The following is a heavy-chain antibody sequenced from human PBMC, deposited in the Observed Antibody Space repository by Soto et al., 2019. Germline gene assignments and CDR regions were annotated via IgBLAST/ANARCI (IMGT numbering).Heavy chain of an antibody. CDR1: GGTISSGGYY. V-gene: IGHV4-31*03. CDR2: IYYSGST. D-gene: IGHD4-17*01. CDR3: ARDSGVYGDYS. J-gene: IGHJ4*02. Sequence: PSETLSLTCTVSGGTISSGGYYWSWLRQHPGKGLEWIGYIYYSGSTYYNPSLKSRVTISVDTSKNQFSLKLSSVTAADTAVYYCARDSGVYGDYSWGQGTLVTVSS.